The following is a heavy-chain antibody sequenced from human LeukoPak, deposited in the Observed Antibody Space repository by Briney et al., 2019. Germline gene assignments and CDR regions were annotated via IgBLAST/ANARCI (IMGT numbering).Heavy chain of an antibody. Sequence: GGSLRLSCAASGFTFNSYWMSWVRQAPGKGLEWVANIKQDGSEKYYVDSVRGRFTISRDNAKNSLYLQVNSLRAEGTAVYYCARDVWYFDYWGQGTLVTVSS. CDR3: ARDVWYFDY. J-gene: IGHJ4*02. D-gene: IGHD5/OR15-5a*01. CDR2: IKQDGSEK. CDR1: GFTFNSYW. V-gene: IGHV3-7*05.